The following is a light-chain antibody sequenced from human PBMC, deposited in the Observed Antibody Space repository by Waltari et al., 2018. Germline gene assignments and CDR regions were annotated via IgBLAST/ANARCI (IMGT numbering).Light chain of an antibody. V-gene: IGKV2-30*02. J-gene: IGKJ2*01. CDR3: MQGTHWPYT. Sequence: DVVMTQSPLSLPVTLGQPASISCRSSQSLVHSDGNTYLIWFQQRPGQSPRRLIYKVSHRDFGVPDRFSGSGSGSDFTLTISRVEAEDVGVYYCMQGTHWPYTFGLGTKLEIE. CDR1: QSLVHSDGNTY. CDR2: KVS.